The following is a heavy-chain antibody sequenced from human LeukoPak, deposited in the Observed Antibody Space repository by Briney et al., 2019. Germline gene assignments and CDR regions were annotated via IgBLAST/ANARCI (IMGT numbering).Heavy chain of an antibody. Sequence: ASVKVSCKVSGYTLTELSMHWVRQAGGKGLEWMGGFDPEHCETIYAQKFHGRVTMTEDTSTDTAYMELSSLRSEDTAVYYCAPAPLFDYGDYFDYWRQGTLVTVSS. CDR3: APAPLFDYGDYFDY. V-gene: IGHV1-24*01. D-gene: IGHD4-17*01. CDR2: FDPEHCET. J-gene: IGHJ4*02. CDR1: GYTLTELS.